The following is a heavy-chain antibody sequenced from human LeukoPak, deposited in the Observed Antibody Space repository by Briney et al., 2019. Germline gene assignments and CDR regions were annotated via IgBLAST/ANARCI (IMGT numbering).Heavy chain of an antibody. Sequence: SDTLSLTCTVSGGSISTYYWSWFRQPPGKGLEWIGYIYVTGSTNNNPSVKSRVNHNSSLNSRVTISVDTATNQFSMKLSSVTAADTAVYYCARTYGSGSYFDSWGQGTLVTVSS. J-gene: IGHJ4*02. V-gene: IGHV4-59*07. CDR2: IYVTGST. D-gene: IGHD3-10*01. CDR3: ARTYGSGSYFDS. CDR1: GGSISTYY.